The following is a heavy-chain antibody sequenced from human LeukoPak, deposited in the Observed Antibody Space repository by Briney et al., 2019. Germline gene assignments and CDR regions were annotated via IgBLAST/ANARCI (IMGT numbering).Heavy chain of an antibody. CDR1: GFTFSSYA. Sequence: PGGSLRLSCAASGFTFSSYAMSWVRQAPGKGLEWVSAISGSGGSTYYADSVKGRFTISRDNSKNTLYLQMNSLRAEDTAVYYCASGRLGELSNDYWGQGTLVTVSS. V-gene: IGHV3-23*01. J-gene: IGHJ4*02. D-gene: IGHD3-16*02. CDR3: ASGRLGELSNDY. CDR2: ISGSGGST.